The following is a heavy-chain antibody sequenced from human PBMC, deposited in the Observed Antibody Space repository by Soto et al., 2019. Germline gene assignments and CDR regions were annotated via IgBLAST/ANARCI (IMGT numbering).Heavy chain of an antibody. CDR3: ARGRFLEWLLRFDP. CDR2: IIPIFGTA. Sequence: GASVKVSCKASGGTFSSYAISWVRQAPGQGLEWMGGIIPIFGTANYAQKFQGRVTITADESTSTAYMELSSLRSEDTVVYYCARGRFLEWLLRFDPWGQGTLVPSPQ. V-gene: IGHV1-69*13. J-gene: IGHJ5*02. D-gene: IGHD3-3*01. CDR1: GGTFSSYA.